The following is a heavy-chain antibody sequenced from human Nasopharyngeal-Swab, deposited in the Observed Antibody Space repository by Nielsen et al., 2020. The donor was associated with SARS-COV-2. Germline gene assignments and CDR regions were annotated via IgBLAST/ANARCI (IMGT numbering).Heavy chain of an antibody. CDR1: GYTFTSYA. J-gene: IGHJ4*02. Sequence: ASVQVSCKASGYTFTSYAMHWVRQAPGQRLEWMGWINAGNGNTKYSQKHQGRVTMTTDTPTSTAYMELRSLRSDETAVYYGARGGVVPAVSNFDYWGQGTLVTVS. CDR2: INAGNGNT. CDR3: ARGGVVPAVSNFDY. D-gene: IGHD2-2*01. V-gene: IGHV1-3*01.